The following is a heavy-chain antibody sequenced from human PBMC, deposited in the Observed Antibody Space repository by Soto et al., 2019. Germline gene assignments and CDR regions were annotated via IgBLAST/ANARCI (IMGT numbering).Heavy chain of an antibody. CDR3: ANRPPSRRDY. J-gene: IGHJ4*02. Sequence: GPTLVNPTQTLTLTCTFSGFSLNSRGLGVAWIRQPPGKALEWLALIYWNDDKRYSPSLKSRLTITKDTSKNQVVLTLTNVEPMDTATYFCANRPPSRRDYWGQGNMVTVSS. CDR1: GFSLNSRGLG. CDR2: IYWNDDK. V-gene: IGHV2-5*01.